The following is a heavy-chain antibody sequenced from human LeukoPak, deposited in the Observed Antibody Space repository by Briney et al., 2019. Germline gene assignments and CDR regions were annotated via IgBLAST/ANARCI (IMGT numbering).Heavy chain of an antibody. D-gene: IGHD1-1*01. J-gene: IGHJ4*02. V-gene: IGHV3-53*01. CDR1: GFAVSSIY. CDR3: ARPVAGGYWSFGY. Sequence: PGGSLRLSCAASGFAVSSIYMGWVRRAPEKGLEWVSLIYDSGATTYADSVKGRFTISRDSSKSTLSLQMNNLRAEDTAVYYCARPVAGGYWSFGYWGQGVLVTVST. CDR2: IYDSGAT.